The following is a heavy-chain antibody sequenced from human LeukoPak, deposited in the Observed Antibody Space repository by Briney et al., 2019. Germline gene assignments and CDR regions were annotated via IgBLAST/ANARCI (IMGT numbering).Heavy chain of an antibody. CDR3: ATVEYSSSSEVGY. CDR1: GGSFSGYY. Sequence: SETLSLTCAVYGGSFSGYYWSWIRQPPGKGLEWIGEINHSGSTNYNPSLKSRVTISVDTSKNQFSLKLSSVTAADTAVYYCATVEYSSSSEVGYWGQGTLVTVSS. CDR2: INHSGST. J-gene: IGHJ4*02. V-gene: IGHV4-34*01. D-gene: IGHD6-6*01.